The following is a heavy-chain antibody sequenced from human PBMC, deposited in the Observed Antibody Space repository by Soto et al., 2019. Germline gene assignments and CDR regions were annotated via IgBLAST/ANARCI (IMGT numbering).Heavy chain of an antibody. CDR1: GFTFSRYD. J-gene: IGHJ3*02. V-gene: IGHV3-30*18. CDR3: TKLQILLVPTVAYDM. D-gene: IGHD6-13*01. CDR2: ISNDGTNK. Sequence: QVRLVESGGGVVQPGRSLRLSCAASGFTFSRYDMHWVRQAPGKGLEWVAVISNDGTNKYYAASVKGRCTISRDNSKNTLFLQMNSLRAEDTAVHYCTKLQILLVPTVAYDMWGEGTMVTVSS.